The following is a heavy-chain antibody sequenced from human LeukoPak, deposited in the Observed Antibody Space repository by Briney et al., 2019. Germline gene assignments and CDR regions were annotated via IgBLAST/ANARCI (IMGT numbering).Heavy chain of an antibody. V-gene: IGHV3-23*01. CDR3: AKDPWIQLWLGAFDI. D-gene: IGHD5-18*01. J-gene: IGHJ3*02. CDR1: GFTFSSYA. CDR2: ISGSGGST. Sequence: PGGSLRLSCAASGFTFSSYAMSWVRQAPGKGLEWVSAISGSGGSTYYADSVKGRFTISRDNSKNTLYLQMNSLRAKDTAVYYCAKDPWIQLWLGAFDIWGQGTMDTVSS.